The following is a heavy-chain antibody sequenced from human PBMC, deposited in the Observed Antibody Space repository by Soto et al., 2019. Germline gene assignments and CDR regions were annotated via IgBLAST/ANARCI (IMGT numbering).Heavy chain of an antibody. CDR2: ISGSGGGA. CDR3: AKEKGHSSDWYSED. CDR1: VFTFSSYA. J-gene: IGHJ4*02. D-gene: IGHD6-19*01. Sequence: GGSLRLSCAASVFTFSSYAMSWVRQGPGKGLEWVSAISGSGGGAYYADSVTGRFTISRDNSKNTLYLQMNSLRAEDTAVHYCAKEKGHSSDWYSEDWGQGTLVTVSS. V-gene: IGHV3-23*01.